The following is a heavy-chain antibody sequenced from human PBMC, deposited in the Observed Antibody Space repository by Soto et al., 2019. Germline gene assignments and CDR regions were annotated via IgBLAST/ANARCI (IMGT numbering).Heavy chain of an antibody. D-gene: IGHD2-2*01. CDR2: INHSGST. J-gene: IGHJ6*02. V-gene: IGHV4-39*07. CDR1: GGSISSGDYY. CDR3: ARVGGYCSSTSCEYYYYYYGMDV. Sequence: PSETLSLTCTVSGGSISSGDYYWSWIRQPPGKGLEWIGEINHSGSTNYNPSLKSRVTISVDTSKNQFSLKLSSVTAADTAVYYCARVGGYCSSTSCEYYYYYYGMDVWGQGTTVTVSS.